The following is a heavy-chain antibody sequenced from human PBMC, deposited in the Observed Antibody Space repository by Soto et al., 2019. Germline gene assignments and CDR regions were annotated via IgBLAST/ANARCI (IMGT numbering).Heavy chain of an antibody. J-gene: IGHJ3*02. V-gene: IGHV4-30-4*01. D-gene: IGHD3-22*01. CDR1: GGSISSGDYY. Sequence: QVQLQESGPGLVKPSQTLSLTYTVSGGSISSGDYYWSWIRQPPGKGLEWIGYIYYSGSTYYNPSLKSRVTISVDTSKTPFSLKLSSVTAADTAVYYCTRAMGYYDSSGYYYHSGAFDIWGQGTMVTVSS. CDR3: TRAMGYYDSSGYYYHSGAFDI. CDR2: IYYSGST.